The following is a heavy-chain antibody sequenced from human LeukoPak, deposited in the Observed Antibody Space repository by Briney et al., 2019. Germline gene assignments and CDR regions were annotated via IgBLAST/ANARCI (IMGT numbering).Heavy chain of an antibody. Sequence: PSGTLSLTCAVSGGSISSSNWWSWVRQPPGKGLEWIGEIYHSGSTNYNPSLKSRVTISVDKSKNQFSLKLSSVTAADTAVYYCARGPLAYCGGDCYFDAFDIWGQGTMVTVSS. CDR2: IYHSGST. D-gene: IGHD2-21*02. CDR3: ARGPLAYCGGDCYFDAFDI. V-gene: IGHV4-4*02. J-gene: IGHJ3*02. CDR1: GGSISSSNW.